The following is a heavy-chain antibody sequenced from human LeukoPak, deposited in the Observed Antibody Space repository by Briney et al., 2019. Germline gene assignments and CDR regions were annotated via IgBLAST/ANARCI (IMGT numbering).Heavy chain of an antibody. J-gene: IGHJ4*02. Sequence: GGSLRLSCAASGFTFSSYGMHWVRQAPGKGLEWVAVISYDGSNKYYADSVKGRFTIFRDNSKNTLYLQMNSLRAEDTAMYYCAKDLRKYSGYGQCDYWGQGTLVTVSS. CDR1: GFTFSSYG. CDR3: AKDLRKYSGYGQCDY. D-gene: IGHD5-12*01. CDR2: ISYDGSNK. V-gene: IGHV3-30*18.